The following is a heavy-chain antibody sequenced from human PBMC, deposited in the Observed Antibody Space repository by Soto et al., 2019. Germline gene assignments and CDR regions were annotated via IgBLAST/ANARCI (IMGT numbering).Heavy chain of an antibody. J-gene: IGHJ4*02. D-gene: IGHD3-16*02. CDR2: ISSSSSYI. CDR1: GFTFSSYS. Sequence: EVQLVESGGGLVKPGGSLRLSCAASGFTFSSYSMNWVRQAPGKGLEWVSSISSSSSYIYYADSVKGRFTISRDNAKNSMYLQMNSLRAEDTAVYYCARGGDDYVWGSYRYAFDYWGQGTLVTVSS. CDR3: ARGGDDYVWGSYRYAFDY. V-gene: IGHV3-21*01.